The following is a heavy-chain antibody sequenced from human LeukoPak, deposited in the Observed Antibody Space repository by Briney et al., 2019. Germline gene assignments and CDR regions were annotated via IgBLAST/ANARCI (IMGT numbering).Heavy chain of an antibody. CDR1: GGSISSYY. V-gene: IGHV4-59*01. CDR3: VRRGRFWSGYPGNFYYYYMDV. CDR2: IYYSGST. Sequence: PSETLSPTCTVSGGSISSYYWSWIRQPPGKGLEWIGYIYYSGSTNYNPSLKSRVTISVDTSKNQFSLKLSSVTAADTAVYYCVRRGRFWSGYPGNFYYYYMDVWGKGTTVTVSS. J-gene: IGHJ6*03. D-gene: IGHD3-3*01.